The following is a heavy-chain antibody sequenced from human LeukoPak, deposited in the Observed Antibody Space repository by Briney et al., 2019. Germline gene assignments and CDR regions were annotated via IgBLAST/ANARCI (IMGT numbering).Heavy chain of an antibody. J-gene: IGHJ5*02. V-gene: IGHV4-34*01. CDR3: ARGGGWLRSGGWFDP. CDR2: INHSGST. D-gene: IGHD5-12*01. CDR1: GGSFSGYY. Sequence: PSETLSLTCAVYGGSFSGYYWSWIRQPPGKGLEWIGEINHSGSTNYNPSLKSRVTISVDTSKNQFSLKLSSVTAADTAVYYCARGGGWLRSGGWFDPWGQGTLVTVSS.